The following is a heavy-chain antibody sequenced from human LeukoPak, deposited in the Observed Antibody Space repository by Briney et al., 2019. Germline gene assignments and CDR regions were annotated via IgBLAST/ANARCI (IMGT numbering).Heavy chain of an antibody. V-gene: IGHV4-61*02. CDR1: GGSISSGSYY. CDR2: IYTSGST. D-gene: IGHD5-24*01. CDR3: AREVEMATIY. Sequence: SQTLSLTCTLSGGSISSGSYYWRWIRQPAGKGLEWIGRIYTSGSTNYHPSLKSLVTISLDASKNQFSLKLSSVTAADTAVYYCAREVEMATIYWGQGTLVTVSS. J-gene: IGHJ4*02.